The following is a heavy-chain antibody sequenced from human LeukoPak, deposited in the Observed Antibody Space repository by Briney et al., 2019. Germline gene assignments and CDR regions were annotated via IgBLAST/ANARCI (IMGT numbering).Heavy chain of an antibody. J-gene: IGHJ3*02. Sequence: GASVKVSCKASGYTFTSYYMHWVRQAPGQGLEWMGIINPSGGSTSYAQKFQGRVTMTRDTSTSTVYMELSSLRSEDTAVYYCARVRGPLEDSDAFDIWGQGTMVTVSS. V-gene: IGHV1-46*01. CDR1: GYTFTSYY. CDR2: INPSGGST. CDR3: ARVRGPLEDSDAFDI. D-gene: IGHD3-22*01.